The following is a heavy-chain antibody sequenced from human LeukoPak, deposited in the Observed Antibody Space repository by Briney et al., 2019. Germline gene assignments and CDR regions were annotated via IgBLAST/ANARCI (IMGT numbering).Heavy chain of an antibody. CDR3: ARMAAAPGANYYYMDV. J-gene: IGHJ6*03. V-gene: IGHV4-59*01. Sequence: SETLSLTCAVYGGSFSGYYWSWIRQPPGKGLEWIGYIYYSGSTNYNPSLKSRVTISVDTSKNQFSLKLSSVTAADTAVYYCARMAAAPGANYYYMDVWGKGTTVTVSS. CDR2: IYYSGST. D-gene: IGHD6-13*01. CDR1: GGSFSGYY.